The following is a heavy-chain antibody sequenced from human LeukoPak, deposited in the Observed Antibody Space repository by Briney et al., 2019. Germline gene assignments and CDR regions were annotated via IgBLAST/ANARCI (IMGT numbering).Heavy chain of an antibody. CDR1: GFTFSTSG. J-gene: IGHJ4*02. CDR3: AKGIVIVSATGVDY. V-gene: IGHV3-30*02. Sequence: PGGSLRLSCAASGFTFSTSGMHWVRQAPGEGLEWVAFIRYDGSNKYYGDSVKGRFTISRDNSKNTLYLQMNSLRAEDTAVYYCAKGIVIVSATGVDYWGQGTLVTVSS. CDR2: IRYDGSNK. D-gene: IGHD2/OR15-2a*01.